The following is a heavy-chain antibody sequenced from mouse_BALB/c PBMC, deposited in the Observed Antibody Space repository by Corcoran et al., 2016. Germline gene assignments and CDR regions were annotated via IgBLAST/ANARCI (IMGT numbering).Heavy chain of an antibody. CDR1: GFNIKDTY. J-gene: IGHJ1*01. CDR3: SRWDWYFDG. Sequence: EVQLQQSGAELVKPGASVKLSCTASGFNIKDTYMHWVKQRPEQGLEWIGRIDPANGNTTYDPKFQGKATITAETSSNTAYVQLSSLTSEDTAVYCCSRWDWYFDGGGAGTTVTFSS. V-gene: IGHV14-3*02. CDR2: IDPANGNT.